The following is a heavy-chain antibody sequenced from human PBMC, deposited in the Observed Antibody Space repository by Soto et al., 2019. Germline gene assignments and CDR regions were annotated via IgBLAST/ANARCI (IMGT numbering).Heavy chain of an antibody. D-gene: IGHD5-12*01. CDR3: ARARDSSGGYESYYFDY. V-gene: IGHV1-69*13. CDR2: IIPIFGTA. CDR1: GGTFSSYA. Sequence: ASVKVSCKASGGTFSSYAISWVRQAPGQGLEWMGGIIPIFGTANYAQKFQGRVTITADESTSTAYMELSSLRSEDTAVYYCARARDSSGGYESYYFDYWGQGTLVTVSS. J-gene: IGHJ4*02.